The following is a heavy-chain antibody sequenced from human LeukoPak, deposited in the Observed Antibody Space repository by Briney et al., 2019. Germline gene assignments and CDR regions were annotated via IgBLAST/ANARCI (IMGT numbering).Heavy chain of an antibody. J-gene: IGHJ5*02. CDR1: GGTFSSYA. Sequence: EASVKVSCKASGGTFSSYAISWVRQAPGQGLEWMGGIIPIFGTANYAQKFQGRVTITADESTSTAYMELSSLRSEGTAVYYCARGRCSSTSCPGDNWFDPWGQGPLVTVSS. CDR3: ARGRCSSTSCPGDNWFDP. V-gene: IGHV1-69*13. D-gene: IGHD2-2*01. CDR2: IIPIFGTA.